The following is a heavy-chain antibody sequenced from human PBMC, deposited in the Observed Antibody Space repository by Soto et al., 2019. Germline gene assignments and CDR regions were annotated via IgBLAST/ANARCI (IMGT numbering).Heavy chain of an antibody. CDR2: IWYDGSHK. J-gene: IGHJ6*02. D-gene: IGHD6-13*01. CDR1: GFTFSSYG. CDR3: ARDGGLVGYSSSLDG. Sequence: PGGSLRLSSAASGFTFSSYGMHWVRQAPGKGLEWVAVIWYDGSHKYYADSVKGRFTISRDTSKNTLYLQMNSLRAEDTAVYYCARDGGLVGYSSSLDGWGQGTTATVSS. V-gene: IGHV3-33*01.